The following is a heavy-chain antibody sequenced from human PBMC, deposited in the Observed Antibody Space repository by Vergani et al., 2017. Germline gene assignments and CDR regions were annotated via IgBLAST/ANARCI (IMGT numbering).Heavy chain of an antibody. CDR3: AKQYFVSGNYLFDY. Sequence: VQLVESGGNVVQSGTSLRLSCAASGFTFSSYAMSWVRQAPGKGLEWVSAISGSGGSTYYADSVKGRFTISRDNSKNMLFPQMNNLRTEDTAIYYCAKQYFVSGNYLFDYWGQGTLVTVSS. D-gene: IGHD3-10*01. V-gene: IGHV3-23*04. J-gene: IGHJ4*02. CDR2: ISGSGGST. CDR1: GFTFSSYA.